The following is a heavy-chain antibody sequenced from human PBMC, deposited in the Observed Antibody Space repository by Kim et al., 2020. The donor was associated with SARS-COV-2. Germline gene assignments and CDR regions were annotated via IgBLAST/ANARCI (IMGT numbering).Heavy chain of an antibody. Sequence: KCQGRVTITADGSTSTAYMGLSSLRSEDTAVYYCARERSGELDSYGMDVWGQGTTVTVSS. J-gene: IGHJ6*02. D-gene: IGHD1-1*01. V-gene: IGHV1-69*01. CDR3: ARERSGELDSYGMDV.